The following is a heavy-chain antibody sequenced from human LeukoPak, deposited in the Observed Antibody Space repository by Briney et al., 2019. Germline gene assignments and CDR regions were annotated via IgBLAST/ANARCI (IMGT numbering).Heavy chain of an antibody. CDR1: GYTFTSYG. Sequence: ASVKVSCKASGYTFTSYGISWVRQAPGQGLEWMGWISAYNGNTNYAQKFQGRVTITADKSTSTAYMELSSLRSEDTAVYYCARAQTDGDSLDYWGQGTLVTVSS. CDR2: ISAYNGNT. D-gene: IGHD4-17*01. V-gene: IGHV1-18*01. J-gene: IGHJ4*02. CDR3: ARAQTDGDSLDY.